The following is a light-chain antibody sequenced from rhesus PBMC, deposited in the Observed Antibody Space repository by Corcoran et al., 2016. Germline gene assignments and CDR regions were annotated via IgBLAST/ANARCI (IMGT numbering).Light chain of an antibody. J-gene: IGLJ6*01. V-gene: IGLV3-44*01. Sequence: SYDLTEPPSVSVSPGQTARITWGGDNIGSEAVHWYHQKPPQAPVLVIYSDSERPSGIPERFSGSKSGNTATLTISGVEAGDEADYYCQVWDISSVHDVFGSGTKLTVL. CDR1: NIGSEA. CDR2: SDS. CDR3: QVWDISSVHDV.